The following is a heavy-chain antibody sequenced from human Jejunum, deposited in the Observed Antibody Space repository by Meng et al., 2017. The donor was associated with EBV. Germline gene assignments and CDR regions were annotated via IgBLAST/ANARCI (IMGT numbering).Heavy chain of an antibody. Sequence: QLRLQESGPGLVTPWDTLSLTCTVTGDSVRSYYWSWIRQSPEKGLEWIGYTHYSETSIYSPSLMSRATISVDTSNSQFSLKLNSVTAADTAIYYCTRGSTGAFNAWGQGILGTVSS. CDR3: TRGSTGAFNA. CDR1: GDSVRSYY. D-gene: IGHD1-26*01. V-gene: IGHV4-59*02. CDR2: THYSETS. J-gene: IGHJ5*02.